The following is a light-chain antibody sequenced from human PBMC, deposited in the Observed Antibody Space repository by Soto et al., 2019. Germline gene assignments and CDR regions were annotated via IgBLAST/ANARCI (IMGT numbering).Light chain of an antibody. CDR1: SSNTGADYD. J-gene: IGLJ2*01. CDR2: DNN. V-gene: IGLV1-40*01. CDR3: QSYDSSLSNLVV. Sequence: QSVLTQPPSVSGAPGQRVTISCTGSSSNTGADYDVHWYQHLPGSAPKLLIYDNNIRPSGVPDRFSGSKSGTSAPLAITGLQAEDEGDYYCQSYDSSLSNLVVFGGGTKVTVL.